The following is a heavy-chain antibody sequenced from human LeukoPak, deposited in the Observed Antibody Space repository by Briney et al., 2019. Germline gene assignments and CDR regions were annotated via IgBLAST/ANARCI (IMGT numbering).Heavy chain of an antibody. J-gene: IGHJ3*01. CDR1: GGSISSSSYY. CDR2: IYYSGST. D-gene: IGHD3-10*01. CDR3: AKPSNYYGSATDAFDF. Sequence: SETLSLTCTVSGGSISSSSYYWGCIRQPPGKGLEWIGSIYYSGSTYYNPSLKSRVTISVDTSKNQFSLKLNSVTAADTAVYYCAKPSNYYGSATDAFDFWGQGTMVTVSS. V-gene: IGHV4-39*07.